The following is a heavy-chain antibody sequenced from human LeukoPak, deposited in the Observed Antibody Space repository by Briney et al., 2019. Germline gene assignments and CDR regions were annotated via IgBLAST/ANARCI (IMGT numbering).Heavy chain of an antibody. J-gene: IGHJ4*02. CDR1: GYTFTSYY. CDR3: ARGDLIPIQGWQPKGESDF. D-gene: IGHD3-16*01. V-gene: IGHV1-46*01. Sequence: ASVKVSCKASGYTFTSYYMHWVRQAPGQGLEWMGIINPSGGSTSYARKFQGRVTMTRDTSTSTVYMELSSLSSEDTAVYYCARGDLIPIQGWQPKGESDFWGQGTLLRVST. CDR2: INPSGGST.